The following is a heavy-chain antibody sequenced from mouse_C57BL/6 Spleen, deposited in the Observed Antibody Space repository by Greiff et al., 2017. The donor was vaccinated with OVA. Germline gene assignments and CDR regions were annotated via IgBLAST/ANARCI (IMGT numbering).Heavy chain of an antibody. J-gene: IGHJ1*03. V-gene: IGHV2-2*01. CDR3: ARKGHYYGSSSVYWYFDV. CDR1: GFSLTSYG. CDR2: IWSGGST. Sequence: QVQLKESGPGLVQPSQSLSITCTVSGFSLTSYGVHWVRQSPGKGLEWLGVIWSGGSTDYNAAFISRLSISKDNSKSQVFFKMNSLQADDTAIYYCARKGHYYGSSSVYWYFDVWGTGTTVTVSS. D-gene: IGHD1-1*01.